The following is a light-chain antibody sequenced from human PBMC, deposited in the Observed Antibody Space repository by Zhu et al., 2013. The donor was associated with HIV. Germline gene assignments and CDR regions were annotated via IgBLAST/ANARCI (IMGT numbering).Light chain of an antibody. V-gene: IGLV1-40*01. CDR2: GSD. CDR1: NSNIGAGYD. CDR3: QAYDGSLRGSQV. J-gene: IGLJ3*02. Sequence: QSVLTQPPSVSGAPGQRVTISCTGSNSNIGAGYDVQWYQQLPGTAPKLLIFGSDNRPSGIPDRFSGSKSGASASLAIAGLQAEDEADYYCQAYDGSLRGSQVFGGGTKVTV.